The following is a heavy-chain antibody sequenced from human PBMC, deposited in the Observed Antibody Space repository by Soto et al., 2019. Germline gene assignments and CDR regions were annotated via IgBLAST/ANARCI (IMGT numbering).Heavy chain of an antibody. J-gene: IGHJ4*02. V-gene: IGHV3-30-3*01. CDR2: ISYDGSNK. CDR1: XXPFSSYA. D-gene: IGHD4-17*01. Sequence: PGGSXRGSFASLXXPFSSYAMHWVRQVPGKGLEWVAVISYDGSNKYYADSVKGRFTISRDNSKNTLYLQMNSLRAEDTAVYYCARDLDYGDYTLDYWGQGTLVTVSS. CDR3: ARDLDYGDYTLDY.